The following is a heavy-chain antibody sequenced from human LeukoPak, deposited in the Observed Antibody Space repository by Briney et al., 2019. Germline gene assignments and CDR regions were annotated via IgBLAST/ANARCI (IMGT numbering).Heavy chain of an antibody. CDR1: GGSISSYY. V-gene: IGHV4-59*01. J-gene: IGHJ5*02. CDR2: IYYSGSA. D-gene: IGHD5-18*01. Sequence: SETLSLTCTVSGGSISSYYWSWIRQPPGKGLEWIGYIYYSGSANYNPSLKSRVTISVDTSKNQFSLKLSSVTAADTAVYYCARIYSSNWFDPRGQGTLVTVSS. CDR3: ARIYSSNWFDP.